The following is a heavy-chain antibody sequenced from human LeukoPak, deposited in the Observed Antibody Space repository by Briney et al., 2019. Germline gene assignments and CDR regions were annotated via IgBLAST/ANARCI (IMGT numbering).Heavy chain of an antibody. CDR2: INHSGST. D-gene: IGHD3-16*02. CDR1: GGSFSGYY. Sequence: SETLSLTCAVYGGSFSGYYWSWIRQPPGKGLEWIGEINHSGSTNYNPSLKSRVTISVDTSKNQFSLKLSSVTAADTAVYYCARLSDYVWGSYRYPSRVFGYWGQGTLVTVSS. J-gene: IGHJ4*02. V-gene: IGHV4-34*01. CDR3: ARLSDYVWGSYRYPSRVFGY.